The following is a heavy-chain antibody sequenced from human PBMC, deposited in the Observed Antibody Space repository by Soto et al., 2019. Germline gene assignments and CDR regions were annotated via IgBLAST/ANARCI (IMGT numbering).Heavy chain of an antibody. CDR3: AKGPTATTTRADY. D-gene: IGHD1-1*01. V-gene: IGHV3-23*01. J-gene: IGHJ4*02. CDR1: AFTFSDYA. Sequence: PGGSLRLSCAASAFTFSDYAMNWVRQAPGKGLEWVSQITAGGNTYYADSVKGRFTISRDNSKNTLYLQMNSLRAEDTAVYYCAKGPTATTTRADYWGQGILVTVPQ. CDR2: ITAGGNT.